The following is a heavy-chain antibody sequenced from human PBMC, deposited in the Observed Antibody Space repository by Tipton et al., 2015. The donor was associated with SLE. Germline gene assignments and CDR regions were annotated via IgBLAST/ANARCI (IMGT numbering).Heavy chain of an antibody. CDR2: ISGSGGST. Sequence: SLRLSCAASGFTFSSYGMHWVRQAPGKGLEWVSAISGSGGSTYYADSVKGRFTISRDNSKNTLYLQMNSLRAEDTAVCYCAKDRMGVTGYWGQGTLVTVSS. CDR3: AKDRMGVTGY. D-gene: IGHD3-10*01. CDR1: GFTFSSYG. J-gene: IGHJ4*02. V-gene: IGHV3-23*01.